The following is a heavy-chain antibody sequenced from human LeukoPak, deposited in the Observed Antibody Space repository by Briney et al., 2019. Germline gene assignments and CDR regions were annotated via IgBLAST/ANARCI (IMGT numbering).Heavy chain of an antibody. CDR2: NSGSGGST. Sequence: GGSLRLSCAASGFTFNTYAMSWVRQAPGKGLEWVSSNSGSGGSTYYADSVEGRFTISRDNSKNTLYLQMNSLRAEDTAVYYCARVWGDYGDYGRKYYYYYMDVWGKGTTVTVSS. CDR1: GFTFNTYA. CDR3: ARVWGDYGDYGRKYYYYYMDV. V-gene: IGHV3-23*01. J-gene: IGHJ6*03. D-gene: IGHD4-17*01.